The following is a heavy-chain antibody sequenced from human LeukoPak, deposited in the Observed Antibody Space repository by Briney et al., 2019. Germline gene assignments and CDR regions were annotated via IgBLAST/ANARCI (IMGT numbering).Heavy chain of an antibody. J-gene: IGHJ5*02. V-gene: IGHV1-8*01. CDR3: ARVSMVRGAAPYNWFDP. D-gene: IGHD3-10*01. CDR1: GYTFSSYD. CDR2: MNPNSGNT. Sequence: GASVKVSCKASGYTFSSYDINWVRQATGQGLEWMGWMNPNSGNTGDAQKFQGRVTMTRNTSISTAYMELSSLSSEDTAVYYCARVSMVRGAAPYNWFDPWGQGTLVTVSS.